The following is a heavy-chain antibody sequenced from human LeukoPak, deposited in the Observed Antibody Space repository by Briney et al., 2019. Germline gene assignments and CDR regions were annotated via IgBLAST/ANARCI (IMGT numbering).Heavy chain of an antibody. D-gene: IGHD3-10*01. CDR3: ARQRGDSAYYPVDY. CDR2: ISGSGDST. J-gene: IGHJ4*02. V-gene: IGHV3-23*01. CDR1: GFTFSSYA. Sequence: SGGSLRLSCAVSGFTFSSYAMIWVRQAPGKGLEWVSAISGSGDSTYYADSVKGRFTISGDNSKDTLYLQMNSLRVEDTAVYYCARQRGDSAYYPVDYWGQGTLVTVSS.